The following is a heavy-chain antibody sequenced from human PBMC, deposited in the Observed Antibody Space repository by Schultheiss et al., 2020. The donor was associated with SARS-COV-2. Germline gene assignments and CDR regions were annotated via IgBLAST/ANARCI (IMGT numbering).Heavy chain of an antibody. D-gene: IGHD2-2*02. J-gene: IGHJ3*02. CDR2: IYTSGST. V-gene: IGHV4-4*07. CDR1: GGSISSYY. CDR3: ARPRGYCSSTSCYTRLDAFDI. Sequence: SQTLSLTCTVSGGSISSYYWSWIRQPAGKGLEWIGRIYTSGSTNYNPSLKSRVTMSVDTSKNQFSLKLSSATAADTAVYYCARPRGYCSSTSCYTRLDAFDIWGQGTMVTVAS.